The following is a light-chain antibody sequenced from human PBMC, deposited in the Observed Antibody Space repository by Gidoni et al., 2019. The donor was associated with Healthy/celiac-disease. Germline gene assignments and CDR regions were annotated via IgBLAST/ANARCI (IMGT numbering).Light chain of an antibody. V-gene: IGKV1-39*01. Sequence: IQMTQSPSSLSASVGNRVTITCLASQTINSYLNWYQQKPGKAPKLLLYAASSLQSGVPSRFSGSGSGTDFTLTISSVQPEDFATYYCKQSYSTPRTFGQGTKVEIK. CDR1: QTINSY. CDR3: KQSYSTPRT. CDR2: AAS. J-gene: IGKJ1*01.